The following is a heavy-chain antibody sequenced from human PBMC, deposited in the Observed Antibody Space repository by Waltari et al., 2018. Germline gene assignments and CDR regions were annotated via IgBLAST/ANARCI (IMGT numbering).Heavy chain of an antibody. V-gene: IGHV7-4-1*02. CDR2: INTDTGNP. Sequence: QVLLVQSGSELKKPGASVKVSCKAIGYTFTNYAINWVRTAPGQGLEVMGWINTDTGNPTYAQGFTGRFVFSLDTSISTAYLQINSLKAEDTAIYYCAREVVPTSTIVVNWFDPWGQGTLVSVSS. CDR3: AREVVPTSTIVVNWFDP. CDR1: GYTFTNYA. J-gene: IGHJ5*02. D-gene: IGHD2-21*01.